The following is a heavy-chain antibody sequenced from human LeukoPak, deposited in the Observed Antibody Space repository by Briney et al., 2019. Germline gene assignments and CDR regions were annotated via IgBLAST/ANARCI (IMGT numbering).Heavy chain of an antibody. Sequence: GGSLRLSCAASGFTFSGYWMSWVRQAPGKGLEWVANIKQDGSEKYYVDSVKGRFTISRDNAKNSLYLQMNSLRAEDTAVYYCARGSSSTGDYTMDVWGQGTTVTVSS. J-gene: IGHJ6*02. D-gene: IGHD6-6*01. CDR3: ARGSSSTGDYTMDV. V-gene: IGHV3-7*01. CDR2: IKQDGSEK. CDR1: GFTFSGYW.